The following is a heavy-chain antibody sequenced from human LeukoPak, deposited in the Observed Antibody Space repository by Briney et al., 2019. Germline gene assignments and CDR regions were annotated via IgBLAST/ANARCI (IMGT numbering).Heavy chain of an antibody. V-gene: IGHV3-30*04. J-gene: IGHJ6*02. D-gene: IGHD5-24*01. CDR1: GFTFSSYA. CDR2: ISYDGSNK. Sequence: PGRSLRLSCAASGFTFSSYAMHWVRQAPGKGLEWVAVISYDGSNKYYADSVKGRFTISRDNSKNTLYLQTNSLRAEDTAVYYCARGRMATLDYYYGMDVWGQGTTVTVSS. CDR3: ARGRMATLDYYYGMDV.